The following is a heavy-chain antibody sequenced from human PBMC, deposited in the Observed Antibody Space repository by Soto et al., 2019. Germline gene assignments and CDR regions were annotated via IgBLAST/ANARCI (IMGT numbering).Heavy chain of an antibody. J-gene: IGHJ6*02. Sequence: PGGSLRLSCAASGFTFSSYGMHWVRQAPGKGLEWVAVISYDGSNKYYADSVKGRFTISRDNSKNTLYLQMNSLRAEDTAVYYCAKVGQQLVVYYGMDVWGQGTTVTAP. V-gene: IGHV3-30*18. CDR3: AKVGQQLVVYYGMDV. CDR2: ISYDGSNK. D-gene: IGHD6-13*01. CDR1: GFTFSSYG.